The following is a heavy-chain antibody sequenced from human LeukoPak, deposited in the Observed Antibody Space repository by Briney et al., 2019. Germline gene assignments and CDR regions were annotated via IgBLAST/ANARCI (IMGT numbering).Heavy chain of an antibody. CDR3: ARGDQWLDY. D-gene: IGHD6-19*01. V-gene: IGHV3-30-3*01. J-gene: IGHJ4*02. Sequence: GGSLRLSCAASGFIFSSYAMHWVRQAPGKGLEWVAVISYDGSSKSYADSVKGQFTISRDNSENTLYLHMSSLRAEDTAVYYCARGDQWLDYWGQGTLLTVSS. CDR2: ISYDGSSK. CDR1: GFIFSSYA.